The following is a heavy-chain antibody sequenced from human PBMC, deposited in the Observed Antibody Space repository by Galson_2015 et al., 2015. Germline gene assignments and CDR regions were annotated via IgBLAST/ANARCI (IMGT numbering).Heavy chain of an antibody. Sequence: SLRLSCAASGFTFSSYWMRWVRQAPGKGLEWVANIKHDGSEKYYVDSVKGRFTISRDNAKNSLYLQMNSLRAEDTAVYYCARDLGIVVVPAAPMDVWGKGTTVTVSS. CDR3: ARDLGIVVVPAAPMDV. J-gene: IGHJ6*03. V-gene: IGHV3-7*04. CDR2: IKHDGSEK. D-gene: IGHD2-2*01. CDR1: GFTFSSYW.